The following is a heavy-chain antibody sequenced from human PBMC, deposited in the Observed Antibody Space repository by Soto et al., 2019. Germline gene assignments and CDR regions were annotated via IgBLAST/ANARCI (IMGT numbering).Heavy chain of an antibody. CDR3: ARDKGSSGYYYELPQYYFDY. D-gene: IGHD3-22*01. V-gene: IGHV1-69*06. CDR1: GGTFNSYA. CDR2: IIPIFGTA. J-gene: IGHJ4*02. Sequence: QVQLVQSGAEVKKPGSSVKVSCKASGGTFNSYAISWVRQAPGQGLEWMGGIIPIFGTANYAQKFQGRVKITADKSTSTAYMELSSLRSEDTSVYFCARDKGSSGYYYELPQYYFDYWGQGTLVTVSS.